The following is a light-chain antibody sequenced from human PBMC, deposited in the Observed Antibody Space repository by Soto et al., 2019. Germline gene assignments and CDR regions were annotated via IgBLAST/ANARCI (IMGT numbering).Light chain of an antibody. CDR2: ATS. CDR3: QQYGDSRYT. Sequence: EIVLTQSPGTLSLSPGERAILSCRASQNIRVLDLAWFQQEPGQAPRLLIYATSIRATGIPDRFSGSGSGTDFTLTISRLEPEDLAVYYCQQYGDSRYTFGQGTKLEVK. J-gene: IGKJ2*01. CDR1: QNIRVLD. V-gene: IGKV3-20*01.